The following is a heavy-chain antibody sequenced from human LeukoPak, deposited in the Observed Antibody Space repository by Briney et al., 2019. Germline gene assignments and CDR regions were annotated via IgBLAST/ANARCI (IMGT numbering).Heavy chain of an antibody. CDR1: GYTFNTYG. CDR2: ISAYNGDT. CDR3: ARESTGGSLDY. V-gene: IGHV1-18*01. Sequence: GASVNVSCKASGYTFNTYGIIWVRQAPGQGLEWMGWISAYNGDTTYAQKLQGRVTLTTDASTSTAYMELRSLRSDDTAVYYCARESTGGSLDYWGQGTLVTVSS. D-gene: IGHD2-8*02. J-gene: IGHJ4*02.